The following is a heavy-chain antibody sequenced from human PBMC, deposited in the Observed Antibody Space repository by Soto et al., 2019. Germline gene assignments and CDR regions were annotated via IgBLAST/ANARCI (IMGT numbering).Heavy chain of an antibody. CDR2: ISYDGGNK. D-gene: IGHD6-6*01. CDR3: ARDEQLALDY. Sequence: QVQLVESGGGVVQPGRSLRLSCAASGFTFSSYAMHWVRQAPGKGLEWVAVISYDGGNKYYADSVKGRFTIYRDNSKDTLYLQMNSLRAEDTAVYYCARDEQLALDYWGQGTLVTVSS. V-gene: IGHV3-30-3*01. J-gene: IGHJ4*02. CDR1: GFTFSSYA.